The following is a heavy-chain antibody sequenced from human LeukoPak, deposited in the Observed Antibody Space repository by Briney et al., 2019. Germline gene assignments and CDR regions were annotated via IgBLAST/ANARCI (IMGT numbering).Heavy chain of an antibody. CDR1: EFTLKDYW. CDR2: INSDGSSA. CDR3: AKDRRGPNIDY. D-gene: IGHD3-10*01. Sequence: PGGSLRLSCEASEFTLKDYWMHWVRQGPGKGLVWVSRINSDGSSASYADSVKGRFTISRDNSKNTLYLQMNSLRAEDTAVYYCAKDRRGPNIDYWGQGTLVTVSS. J-gene: IGHJ4*02. V-gene: IGHV3-74*01.